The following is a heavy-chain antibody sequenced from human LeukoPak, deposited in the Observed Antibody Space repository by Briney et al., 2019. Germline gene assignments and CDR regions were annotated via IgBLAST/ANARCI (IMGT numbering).Heavy chain of an antibody. CDR3: AKDHYWSIDY. J-gene: IGHJ4*02. D-gene: IGHD3-3*01. V-gene: IGHV3-23*01. Sequence: GGSLRLSCSASGFTFSSYAMSWVRQAPGKGLEWVSAISGSGGSTYYADSVKGRFTISRDIAKNTLYLQMNSLRAEDTGVYYCAKDHYWSIDYWGRGTLVTVSS. CDR2: ISGSGGST. CDR1: GFTFSSYA.